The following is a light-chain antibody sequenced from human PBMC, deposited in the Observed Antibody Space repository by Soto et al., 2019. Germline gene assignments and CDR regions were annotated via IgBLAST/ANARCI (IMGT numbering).Light chain of an antibody. CDR3: SSYAGTHIV. V-gene: IGLV2-8*01. CDR1: SSDVGSYNR. Sequence: QSALTQPPSVSGSPGQSVAISCTGTSSDVGSYNRVSWYQQPPGKAPKLMIYDVSKRPSGVPDRFSGSKSGNTASLTVSGLQAEDEADYYCSSYAGTHIVFGTGTKVTVL. J-gene: IGLJ1*01. CDR2: DVS.